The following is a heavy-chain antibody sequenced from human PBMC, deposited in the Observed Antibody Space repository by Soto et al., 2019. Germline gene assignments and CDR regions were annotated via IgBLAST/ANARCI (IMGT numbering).Heavy chain of an antibody. J-gene: IGHJ4*02. D-gene: IGHD6-25*01. CDR1: GVSINNYY. CDR2: IYYTGST. CDR3: AKVVSGGHIDY. Sequence: SETLSLTCTVSGVSINNYYWTWIRQPPGKRLEWIGAIYYTGSTTYNPSLRSRVTFSVDTSKNQSSLSLTSVTAADTAVYFCAKVVSGGHIDYWGQGTLVTVSP. V-gene: IGHV4-59*01.